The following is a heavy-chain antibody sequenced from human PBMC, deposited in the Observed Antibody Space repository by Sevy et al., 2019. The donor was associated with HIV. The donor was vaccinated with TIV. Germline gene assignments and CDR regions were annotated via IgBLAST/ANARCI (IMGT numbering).Heavy chain of an antibody. CDR2: INPDGTRI. J-gene: IGHJ4*02. Sequence: QLGGPLRLSCEASAITIRDYWMSWVRQAPGKGLEWVANINPDGTRIYYADSVKGRFTISRDHAKTSVFLQMSSLRAEDTAVYYCVRAIQLAASYWGQGTLVTVSS. CDR1: AITIRDYW. D-gene: IGHD2-15*01. CDR3: VRAIQLAASY. V-gene: IGHV3-7*02.